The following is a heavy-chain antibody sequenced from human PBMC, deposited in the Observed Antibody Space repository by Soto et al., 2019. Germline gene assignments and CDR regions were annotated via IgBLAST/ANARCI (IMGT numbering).Heavy chain of an antibody. J-gene: IGHJ4*02. D-gene: IGHD3-9*01. CDR2: IYYSGST. CDR1: GGSISSSSYY. CDR3: ARLIIPYVLRYFDRSATGSVLLWYYFDY. V-gene: IGHV4-39*01. Sequence: SETLSLTCTVSGGSISSSSYYWGWIRQPPGKGLEWIGSIYYSGSTYYNPSLKSRVTISVDTSKNQFSLKLSSVTAADTAVYYCARLIIPYVLRYFDRSATGSVLLWYYFDYWGQGTLVTVSS.